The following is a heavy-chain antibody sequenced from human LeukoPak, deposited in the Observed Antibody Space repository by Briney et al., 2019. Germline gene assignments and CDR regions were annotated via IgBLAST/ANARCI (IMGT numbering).Heavy chain of an antibody. CDR3: ARALLYCSGGSCYRTRFDY. CDR2: INQDGSGK. J-gene: IGHJ4*02. D-gene: IGHD2-15*01. Sequence: GGSLRLPCAASGLTFSRCWMSWVRQAPGKGLEWVADINQDGSGKYYVDSVKGRFTISRDNAKNSLYLQMNSLRAEDTAVYYCARALLYCSGGSCYRTRFDYWGQGTLVTVSS. V-gene: IGHV3-7*01. CDR1: GLTFSRCW.